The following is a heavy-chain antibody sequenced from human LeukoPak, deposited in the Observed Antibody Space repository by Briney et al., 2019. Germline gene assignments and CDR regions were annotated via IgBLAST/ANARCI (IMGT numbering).Heavy chain of an antibody. CDR2: IKQDGSEK. Sequence: GGSLRLSCAASGFTFTNYWMSWVRQAPGKGLEWVANIKQDGSEKYYVDSVKGRFTISRDNAKNSLYLQMNSLRAEDTAVYYCAREFPLRSFFDYWGQGTLVTVSS. J-gene: IGHJ4*02. CDR3: AREFPLRSFFDY. V-gene: IGHV3-7*01. CDR1: GFTFTNYW.